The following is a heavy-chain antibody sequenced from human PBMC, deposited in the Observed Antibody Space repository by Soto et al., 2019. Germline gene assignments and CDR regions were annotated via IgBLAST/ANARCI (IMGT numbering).Heavy chain of an antibody. CDR2: ISSSSSYI. J-gene: IGHJ4*02. CDR3: ARSSGWDCEY. V-gene: IGHV3-21*01. CDR1: GFTFSSYS. Sequence: EVQLVESGGGLVKPGWSLRLSCAASGFTFSSYSMNWVRQAPGKGLEWVSSISSSSSYIYYAESVKGRFTISRDNAKNSLYLQMNNLRAEDTAVYYCARSSGWDCEYWGEGTLVTVSS. D-gene: IGHD6-19*01.